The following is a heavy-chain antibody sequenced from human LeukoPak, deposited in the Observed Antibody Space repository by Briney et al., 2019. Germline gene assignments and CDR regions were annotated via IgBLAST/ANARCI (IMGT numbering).Heavy chain of an antibody. D-gene: IGHD3-16*02. J-gene: IGHJ4*02. Sequence: PGGSLRLSCAASGFTFSNAWMSWVRQAPGKGLEWVGRIKSKTDGGTTDYAAPVKGRFTISRDDSKNTLYLQMNSLKTEDTAVYYRTTTYDYVWGSYHNYWGQGTLVTVSS. V-gene: IGHV3-15*01. CDR1: GFTFSNAW. CDR2: IKSKTDGGTT. CDR3: TTTYDYVWGSYHNY.